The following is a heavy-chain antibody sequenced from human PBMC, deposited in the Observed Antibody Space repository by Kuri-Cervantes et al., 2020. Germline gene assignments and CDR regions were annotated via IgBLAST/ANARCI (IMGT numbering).Heavy chain of an antibody. Sequence: GESLKISCAASGFTFSSYSMNWVRQAPGKGLEWVSSISSSSSYIYYEDSVKGRFTISRDNSKNTLYLQMNSLRTGDTAVYYCARELASLNSFDIWDQGTMVTVSS. CDR2: ISSSSSYI. V-gene: IGHV3-21*01. CDR3: ARELASLNSFDI. D-gene: IGHD3-3*02. CDR1: GFTFSSYS. J-gene: IGHJ3*02.